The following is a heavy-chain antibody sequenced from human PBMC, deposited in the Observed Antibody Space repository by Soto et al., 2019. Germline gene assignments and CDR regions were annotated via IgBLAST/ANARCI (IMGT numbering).Heavy chain of an antibody. D-gene: IGHD2-15*01. J-gene: IGHJ4*02. CDR3: AKGWGYCSGGSCYSAFDY. CDR1: GFTFSSYA. V-gene: IGHV3-23*01. CDR2: ISGSGGST. Sequence: PGGSLRLSCAASGFTFSSYAMSWVRQAPGKGLEWVSAISGSGGSTYYADSVKGRFTISRDNSKNTLYLQMNSLRAEDTAVYYCAKGWGYCSGGSCYSAFDYWGQGTLVTVSS.